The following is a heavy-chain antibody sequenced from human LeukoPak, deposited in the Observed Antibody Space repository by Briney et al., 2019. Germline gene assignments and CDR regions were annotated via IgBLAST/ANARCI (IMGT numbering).Heavy chain of an antibody. CDR2: MNPNSGNT. CDR1: GFTFTSYD. D-gene: IGHD4-17*01. Sequence: ASVKVSCKASGFTFTSYDINWVRQATGQGLEWMGWMNPNSGNTGYAQKFQGRVTMTRNTSISTAYMELSSLRSEDTAVYYCVVGVTTNHYYDMDVWGQGTTVTVSS. CDR3: VVGVTTNHYYDMDV. J-gene: IGHJ6*02. V-gene: IGHV1-8*01.